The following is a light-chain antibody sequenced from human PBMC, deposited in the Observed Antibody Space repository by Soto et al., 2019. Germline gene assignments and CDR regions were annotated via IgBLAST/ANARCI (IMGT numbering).Light chain of an antibody. CDR1: QRISTW. V-gene: IGKV1-5*01. CDR2: DAS. CDR3: QQYKSYWT. Sequence: IXCRASQRISTWLAWYQQKPGKAPKLLISDASSFETGVPSRFSGSGSGTEFTLTINSLQPDDFATYYCQQYKSYWTFGQGTNVDIK. J-gene: IGKJ1*01.